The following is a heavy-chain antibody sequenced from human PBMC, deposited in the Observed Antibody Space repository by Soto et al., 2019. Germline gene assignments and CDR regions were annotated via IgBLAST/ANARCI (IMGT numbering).Heavy chain of an antibody. Sequence: GGSLRLSCAASGFTFSSYAMNWVRQAPGKGLEWVSAISGSGGSTYYADSVKGRFTISRDNSKNTLYLQMNSLRAEDTAVYYCAKTALGSSSGWYFNWYFDLWGRGTLVTGSS. CDR2: ISGSGGST. CDR3: AKTALGSSSGWYFNWYFDL. V-gene: IGHV3-23*01. J-gene: IGHJ2*01. CDR1: GFTFSSYA. D-gene: IGHD6-19*01.